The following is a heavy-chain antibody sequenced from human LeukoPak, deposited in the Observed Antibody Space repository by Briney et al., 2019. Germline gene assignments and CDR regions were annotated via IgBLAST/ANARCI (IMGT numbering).Heavy chain of an antibody. D-gene: IGHD1-1*01. V-gene: IGHV1-69*04. J-gene: IGHJ4*02. CDR2: IIPILGIA. CDR1: GGTFSSYA. Sequence: SVKVSCKASGGTFSSYAISWVRQAPGRGLEWMGRIIPILGIANYAQKFQGRVTITADKSTSTAYMELSSLRSEDTAVYYCARDLRNDGTTHDYWGQGTLVTVSS. CDR3: ARDLRNDGTTHDY.